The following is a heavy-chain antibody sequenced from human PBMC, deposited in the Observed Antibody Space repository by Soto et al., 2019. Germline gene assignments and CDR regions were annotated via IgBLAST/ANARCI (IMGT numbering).Heavy chain of an antibody. V-gene: IGHV1-69*01. CDR2: VIPFFGTA. D-gene: IGHD6-13*01. CDR1: GGTFSSYA. J-gene: IGHJ4*02. Sequence: QVQLGQSGAEAKKPGSSVKVSCNASGGTFSSYAISWVRQAPGQGLEWMGGVIPFFGTANYAQKFQGRVKITADEATRTAYMELSSLRSADTAVYYCARVRQQLAPLFDCWGQGTLVTVAS. CDR3: ARVRQQLAPLFDC.